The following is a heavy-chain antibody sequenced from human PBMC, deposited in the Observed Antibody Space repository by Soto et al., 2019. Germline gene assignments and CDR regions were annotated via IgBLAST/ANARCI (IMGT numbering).Heavy chain of an antibody. V-gene: IGHV3-73*01. CDR3: TVGGWYDAFDI. J-gene: IGHJ3*02. CDR1: GFTFSGSA. CDR2: IRSKANSYAT. D-gene: IGHD6-19*01. Sequence: GGSLRLSCAASGFTFSGSAMHWVRQASGKGLEWVGRIRSKANSYATAYAASVKGRFTISRDDSKNTAYLQMNSLKTEDTAVYYCTVGGWYDAFDIWGQGTMVTVSS.